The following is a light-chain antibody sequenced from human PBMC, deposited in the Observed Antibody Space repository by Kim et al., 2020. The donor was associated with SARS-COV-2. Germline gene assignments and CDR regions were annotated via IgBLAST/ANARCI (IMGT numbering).Light chain of an antibody. V-gene: IGKV3-11*01. CDR2: DAS. CDR3: QQRSGWPRT. CDR1: QSIRRD. Sequence: EITLTQSPGPLSLTPGERATLSCRASQSIRRDLGWYQQKAGQAPRLVIYDASSRATGIPARFSGSGSGTEFTLTISSLEPEDFAVYYCQQRSGWPRTFGQGTKVDIK. J-gene: IGKJ1*01.